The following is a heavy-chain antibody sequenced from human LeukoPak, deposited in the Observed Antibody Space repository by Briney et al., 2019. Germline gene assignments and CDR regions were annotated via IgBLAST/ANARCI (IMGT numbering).Heavy chain of an antibody. D-gene: IGHD6-6*01. V-gene: IGHV4-39*01. CDR2: IYYSGTS. Sequence: PSDTLSLTCTVSGGSINSSSYYWGWIRQPPGKGLEWIGSIYYSGTSYYNPSLKSRVTISVDTSKNQFSLKLTSVTAADTAVYYCARQEGGAARGNFDYWGQGTLVTVSS. J-gene: IGHJ4*02. CDR3: ARQEGGAARGNFDY. CDR1: GGSINSSSYY.